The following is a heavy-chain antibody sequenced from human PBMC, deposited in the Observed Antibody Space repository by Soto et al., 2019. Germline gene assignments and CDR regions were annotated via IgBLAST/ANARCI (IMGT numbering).Heavy chain of an antibody. J-gene: IGHJ6*02. D-gene: IGHD3-10*01. CDR1: KVTAW. CDR2: IKSKAVGETI. Sequence: EVQLVASGGGLVKPGGSLRLSCGASKVTAWMSWVRQAPGKGLEWVGRIKSKAVGETIDYAAPVQGRFTISRDDSKDMVYLEINSLKIEDTAVYSCSDLDGSYFGMDVWGQGTTVIVSS. CDR3: SDLDGSYFGMDV. V-gene: IGHV3-15*01.